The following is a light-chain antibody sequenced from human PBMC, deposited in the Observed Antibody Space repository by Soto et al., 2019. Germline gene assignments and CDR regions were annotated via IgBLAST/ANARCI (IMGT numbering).Light chain of an antibody. CDR3: ATWDDSLNGYV. V-gene: IGLV1-44*01. CDR1: GSNIGSNA. J-gene: IGLJ1*01. CDR2: TNN. Sequence: QSVLTQPPSVSGAPGQRITISCSGSGSNIGSNAVTWYQQLPRTAPKLLIYTNNQRPSGVPDRFSGSKSGTSASLAISGLQSGDEADYYCATWDDSLNGYVFGTGTKVTVL.